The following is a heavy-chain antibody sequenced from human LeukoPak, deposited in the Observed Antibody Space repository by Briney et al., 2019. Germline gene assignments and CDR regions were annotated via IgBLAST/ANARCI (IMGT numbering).Heavy chain of an antibody. V-gene: IGHV1-18*01. CDR3: AKKRAAARHFDN. Sequence: ASVKVSCKASGYTFTTYGINWVRQAPGQGLEWVGWINTYNGDTKYTQRFQGRVTMTTDTSTTTAYMELKNLRSDDTAIYYCAKKRAAARHFDNWGQGTLVTVS. CDR2: INTYNGDT. J-gene: IGHJ4*01. CDR1: GYTFTTYG.